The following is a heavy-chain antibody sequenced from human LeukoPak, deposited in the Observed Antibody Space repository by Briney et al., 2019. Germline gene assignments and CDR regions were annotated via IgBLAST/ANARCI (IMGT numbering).Heavy chain of an antibody. D-gene: IGHD3-9*01. CDR1: GGSMNSYY. CDR2: MYYSGRT. J-gene: IGHJ4*02. Sequence: PSETLSLTCSVSGGSMNSYYWSWIRQSPGKGLEWIGYMYYSGRTNYNPSLKSRVTISVDTSKNQFSLKLSSVTAADTAVYYCARHVWLQPFDYWGQGTLVTVSS. V-gene: IGHV4-59*08. CDR3: ARHVWLQPFDY.